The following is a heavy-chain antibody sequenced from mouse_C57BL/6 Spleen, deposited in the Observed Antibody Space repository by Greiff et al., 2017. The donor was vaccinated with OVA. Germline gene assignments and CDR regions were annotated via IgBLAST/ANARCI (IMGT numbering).Heavy chain of an antibody. CDR3: ARSDDYDEGDAMDY. CDR2: INPSTGGT. D-gene: IGHD2-4*01. CDR1: GYSFTGYY. J-gene: IGHJ4*01. Sequence: VQLQQSGPELVKPGASVKISCKASGYSFTGYYMNWVKQSPEKSLEWIGEINPSTGGTTYNQKFKAKATLTVDKSSSTAYMQLKSLTSEDSAVYYCARSDDYDEGDAMDYWGQGTSVTVSS. V-gene: IGHV1-42*01.